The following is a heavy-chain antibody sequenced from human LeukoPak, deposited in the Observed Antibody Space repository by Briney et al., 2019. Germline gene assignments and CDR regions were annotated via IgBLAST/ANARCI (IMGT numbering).Heavy chain of an antibody. CDR3: ARANKLGNVVLLFY. J-gene: IGHJ4*02. CDR1: GGTFSSYA. V-gene: IGHV1-46*01. CDR2: INPSGGST. D-gene: IGHD1/OR15-1a*01. Sequence: ASVKVSCKASGGTFSSYAISWVRQAPGQGLEWMGTINPSGGSTIYAQKFQGRVTMTRDTSTSTVYMELSSLRSDDTAVYYCARANKLGNVVLLFYWGQGTLVTVSS.